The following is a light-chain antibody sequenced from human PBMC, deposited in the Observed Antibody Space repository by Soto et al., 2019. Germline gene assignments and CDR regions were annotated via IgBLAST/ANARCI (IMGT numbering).Light chain of an antibody. CDR2: GNN. J-gene: IGLJ2*01. Sequence: QSVLTQPPSVSGAPGQRVTVSCTGSSSNIGADYDVHWYQQLPGTVPQLLIYGNNNRPSGVPDRFSGSESGTSASLAVTGLQAEDEADYYCQSYDSSLSGLVFGGGTKVTVL. CDR3: QSYDSSLSGLV. CDR1: SSNIGADYD. V-gene: IGLV1-40*01.